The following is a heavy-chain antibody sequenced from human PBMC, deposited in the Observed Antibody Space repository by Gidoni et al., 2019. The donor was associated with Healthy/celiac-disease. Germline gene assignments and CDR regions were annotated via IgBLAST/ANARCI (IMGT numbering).Heavy chain of an antibody. J-gene: IGHJ4*02. V-gene: IGHV3-48*03. CDR1: GFTFSSYE. CDR3: ARELRTGYSSSWDDY. Sequence: EVQLVESGGGLVQPGGSLRLSCAASGFTFSSYEMNWVRQAPGKGLEWVSYISSSGSTIYYADSVKGRFTISRDNAKNSLYLQMNSLRAEDTAVYYCARELRTGYSSSWDDYWGQGTLVTVSS. D-gene: IGHD6-13*01. CDR2: ISSSGSTI.